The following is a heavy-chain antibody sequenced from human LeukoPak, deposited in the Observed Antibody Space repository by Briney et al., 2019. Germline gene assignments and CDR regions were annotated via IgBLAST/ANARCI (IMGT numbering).Heavy chain of an antibody. D-gene: IGHD5-18*01. V-gene: IGHV4-34*01. CDR3: APRGDIEHSYVYGKWFDP. CDR2: INQSGSS. CDR1: GGSFSAYY. J-gene: IGHJ5*02. Sequence: SETLSLTCAVYGGSFSAYYWTWIRQPPGKGLEWIGEINQSGSSNYNSSLRSRVAISVDTSYKQFSLRLSSVTAADTAVYYCAPRGDIEHSYVYGKWFDPWGQGTRLIVSS.